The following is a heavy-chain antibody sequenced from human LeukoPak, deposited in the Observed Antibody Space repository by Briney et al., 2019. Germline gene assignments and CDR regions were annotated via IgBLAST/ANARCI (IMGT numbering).Heavy chain of an antibody. V-gene: IGHV3-30*04. Sequence: GRSLRLSCAASGFTFSSYDMNWVRQAPGKGLEWVAVISYDGSNKYYADSVKGRFTISRDNSKNTLYLQMNSLRAEDTAVYYCVRDTISFQIEKATIPLAYWGQGTLVTVSS. J-gene: IGHJ4*02. CDR2: ISYDGSNK. D-gene: IGHD5-24*01. CDR1: GFTFSSYD. CDR3: VRDTISFQIEKATIPLAY.